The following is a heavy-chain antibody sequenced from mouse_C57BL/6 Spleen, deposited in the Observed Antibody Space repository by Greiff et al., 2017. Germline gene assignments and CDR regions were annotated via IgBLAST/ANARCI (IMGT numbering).Heavy chain of an antibody. CDR1: GYTFTSYW. Sequence: QVQLQQPGAELVKPGASVQLSCKASGYTFTSYWMHWVKQRPGQGLEWIGMIHPNSGSTNYNEKFKSKATLTVDKSSSTAYMQLSSLTSEDSAVXYCARRHYSNGFDYWGQGTTLTVSS. D-gene: IGHD2-5*01. CDR2: IHPNSGST. CDR3: ARRHYSNGFDY. J-gene: IGHJ2*01. V-gene: IGHV1-64*01.